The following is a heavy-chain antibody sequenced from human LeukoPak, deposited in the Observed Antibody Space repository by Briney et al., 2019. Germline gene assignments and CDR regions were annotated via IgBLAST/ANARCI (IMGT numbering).Heavy chain of an antibody. CDR2: ISYDGSNK. V-gene: IGHV3-30*03. Sequence: GGSLRLSCAASGFTFSSYGMHWVRQAPGKGLEWVAVISYDGSNKYYADSVKGRFTISRDNSKNTLYLQMNSLRAEDTAVYYCARDRGSSSWYDIDYWGQGTLVTVSS. CDR1: GFTFSSYG. J-gene: IGHJ4*02. D-gene: IGHD6-13*01. CDR3: ARDRGSSSWYDIDY.